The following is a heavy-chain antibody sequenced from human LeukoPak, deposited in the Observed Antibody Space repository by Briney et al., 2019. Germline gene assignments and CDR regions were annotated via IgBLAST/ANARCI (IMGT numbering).Heavy chain of an antibody. Sequence: SVKVSCKASGGTFSSYAISWVRQAPGQGLEWMGGIIPIFGTANYAQKFQGRVTITTDESTSTAYMELSSLRSEDTAVYYCARGTTIFGVVAYFDYWGQGTLVTVSS. V-gene: IGHV1-69*05. CDR3: ARGTTIFGVVAYFDY. CDR1: GGTFSSYA. D-gene: IGHD3-3*01. J-gene: IGHJ4*02. CDR2: IIPIFGTA.